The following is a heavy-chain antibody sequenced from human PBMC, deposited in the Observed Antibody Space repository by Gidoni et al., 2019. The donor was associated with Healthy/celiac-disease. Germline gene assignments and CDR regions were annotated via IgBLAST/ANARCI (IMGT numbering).Heavy chain of an antibody. D-gene: IGHD6-13*01. Sequence: QVQLVESGGGVVPPGWSLDLSCPPPGFTFSSYGMHWARQAPGKGLEWVAVIWYDGSNKYYADSVKGRFTISRDNSKNTLYLQMNSLRAEDTAVYYCAREGQIAPDPWGQGTLVTVSS. CDR3: AREGQIAPDP. V-gene: IGHV3-33*01. CDR1: GFTFSSYG. J-gene: IGHJ5*02. CDR2: IWYDGSNK.